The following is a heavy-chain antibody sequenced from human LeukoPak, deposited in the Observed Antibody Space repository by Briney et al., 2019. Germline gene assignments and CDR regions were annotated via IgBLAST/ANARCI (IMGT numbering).Heavy chain of an antibody. CDR1: GYTFTSYD. D-gene: IGHD6-13*01. CDR3: ARVPYSSSWYVDY. V-gene: IGHV1-8*03. J-gene: IGHJ4*02. Sequence: ASVKVSCKASGYTFTSYDINWVRQATGQGLEWMGWMNPNSGNTGYAQKFQGRVTITRNTSISTAYMELSSLRSEDTAVYYCARVPYSSSWYVDYWGQGTLATVSS. CDR2: MNPNSGNT.